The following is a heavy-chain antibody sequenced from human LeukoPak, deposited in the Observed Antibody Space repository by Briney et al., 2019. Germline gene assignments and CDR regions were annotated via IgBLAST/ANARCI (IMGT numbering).Heavy chain of an antibody. CDR1: GFTFRNYA. V-gene: IGHV3-23*01. J-gene: IGHJ4*02. CDR3: AKGIQRELPLEY. Sequence: PGGSLRLSCAASGFTFRNYAMSWVRQAPGKGLEWVSVISGRGDKTYYAGSAKGRFTISRDNSKNTLYLQMNSLRDVDTAIYYCAKGIQRELPLEYWGQGTLVTVSS. D-gene: IGHD1-26*01. CDR2: ISGRGDKT.